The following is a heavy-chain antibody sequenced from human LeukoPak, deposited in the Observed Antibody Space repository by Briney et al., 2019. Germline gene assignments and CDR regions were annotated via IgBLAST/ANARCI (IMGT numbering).Heavy chain of an antibody. CDR1: GGTFSSYA. CDR2: IIPIFGTA. CDR3: ARDYCSSTSCYMAFDY. J-gene: IGHJ4*02. Sequence: SVKVSCTASGGTFSSYAISWVRQAPGQGLEWMGGIIPIFGTANYAQKFQGRVTITTDESTSTAYMELSSLRSEDTAVYYCARDYCSSTSCYMAFDYWGQGTLVTVSS. V-gene: IGHV1-69*05. D-gene: IGHD2-2*02.